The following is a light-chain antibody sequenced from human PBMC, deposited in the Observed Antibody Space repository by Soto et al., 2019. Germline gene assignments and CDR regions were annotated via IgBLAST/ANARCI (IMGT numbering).Light chain of an antibody. V-gene: IGKV1-33*01. CDR3: QQYDHLPPLS. CDR1: QAIKNY. J-gene: IGKJ4*01. Sequence: DIQMTQSPSSLSSSVGDRVTITFQASQAIKNYLNWYQQKPGKAPNLLIFDASNLKTGVPSRFSGGGSGTHFTFTISSLQPEDVATYYCQQYDHLPPLSFGGGTKVEIQ. CDR2: DAS.